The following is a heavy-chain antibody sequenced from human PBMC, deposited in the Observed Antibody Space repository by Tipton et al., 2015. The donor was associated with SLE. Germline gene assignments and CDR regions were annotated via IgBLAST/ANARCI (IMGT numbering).Heavy chain of an antibody. Sequence: LRLSCAASGFTVSSNYMSWVRQAPGKGLEWIGEINDSGSTNYIPSLKSRVTISVDTSKNQFSLKLSSVTAADTAVYYCAREFYGDFDYWGQGTLVTVSS. D-gene: IGHD4-17*01. CDR3: AREFYGDFDY. J-gene: IGHJ4*02. CDR1: GFTVSSNY. CDR2: INDSGST. V-gene: IGHV4-34*01.